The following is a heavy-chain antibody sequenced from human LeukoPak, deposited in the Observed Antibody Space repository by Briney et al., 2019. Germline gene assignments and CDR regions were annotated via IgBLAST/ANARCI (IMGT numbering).Heavy chain of an antibody. Sequence: GGSLRLSCAASGFTFSSYAMHWVRQAPGKGLEWVAVISYDGSNKYYADSVKGRFTISRDNSKNTLYLQMNSLRAEDTAVYYCARDLPVAAADFWGQGALVTVSS. CDR1: GFTFSSYA. V-gene: IGHV3-30-3*01. J-gene: IGHJ4*02. CDR3: ARDLPVAAADF. CDR2: ISYDGSNK. D-gene: IGHD6-13*01.